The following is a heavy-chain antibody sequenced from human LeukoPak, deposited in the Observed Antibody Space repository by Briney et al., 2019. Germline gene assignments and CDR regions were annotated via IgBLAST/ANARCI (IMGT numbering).Heavy chain of an antibody. D-gene: IGHD6-19*01. CDR3: AKWYSSGWYSSEYFQH. CDR1: GFTFSDYY. CDR2: ISGSSSTI. Sequence: GGSPRLSCAASGFTFSDYYMSWIRQAPGKGLEWVSYISGSSSTIYYADSVKGRFSISRDNAKNSLYLQMNSLRAEDTAVYYCAKWYSSGWYSSEYFQHWGQGTLVTVSS. J-gene: IGHJ1*01. V-gene: IGHV3-11*01.